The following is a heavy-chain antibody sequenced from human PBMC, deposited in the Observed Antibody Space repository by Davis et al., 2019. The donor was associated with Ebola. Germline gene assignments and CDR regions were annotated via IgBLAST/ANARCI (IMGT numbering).Heavy chain of an antibody. V-gene: IGHV3-7*03. CDR3: ARGLLWFGKRYYYGMDV. CDR2: IKQDGSEK. Sequence: GESLKISCAASGFSFSSYWMSWVRQAPGKGLEWVANIKQDGSEKYYVDSVEGRFTISRDNAKNSLYLQMNSLRAEDTAVYYCARGLLWFGKRYYYGMDVWGKGTTVTVSS. CDR1: GFSFSSYW. D-gene: IGHD3-10*01. J-gene: IGHJ6*04.